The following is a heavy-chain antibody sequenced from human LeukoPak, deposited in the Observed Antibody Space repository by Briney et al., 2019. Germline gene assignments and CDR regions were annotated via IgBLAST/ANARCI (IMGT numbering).Heavy chain of an antibody. CDR1: GYTFTSYG. D-gene: IGHD3-3*01. CDR2: ISACNGNT. J-gene: IGHJ4*02. CDR3: ARLPSDDGDY. Sequence: ASVKVSCTASGYTFTSYGISWARQAPGQGLEWMGWISACNGNTNYAQKLQGRVTMTTDTSISTAYMELSSLRSEDTAVYYCARLPSDDGDYWGQGTLVTVSS. V-gene: IGHV1-18*01.